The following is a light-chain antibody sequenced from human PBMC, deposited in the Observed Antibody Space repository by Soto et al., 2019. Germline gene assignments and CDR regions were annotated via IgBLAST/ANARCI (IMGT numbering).Light chain of an antibody. CDR1: SSDIGHYNY. J-gene: IGLJ1*01. CDR3: TSYTTTSTQV. CDR2: EVR. Sequence: QTVLTQPASVSGSPGQSITISCTGTSSDIGHYNYVSWYQQHPGKVPKLIISEVRNRPSGVSDRFSGSKSGNSASLTISGLQTEDEAYYYCTSYTTTSTQVFGSGTKVTVL. V-gene: IGLV2-14*01.